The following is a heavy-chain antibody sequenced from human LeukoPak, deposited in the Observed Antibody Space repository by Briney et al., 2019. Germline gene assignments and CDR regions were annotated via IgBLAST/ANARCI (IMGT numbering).Heavy chain of an antibody. CDR1: GFTFSRYD. V-gene: IGHV3-13*04. Sequence: GGSLRLSCAASGFTFSRYDMHWVRQAPGKGLEWVSLIGSAGDTFYPGSVKGRFTISRENAKNSFYLQMNSLRAGDTAVYYCARAIIVSTTQYYFDYWGQGTLVTVSS. CDR2: IGSAGDT. J-gene: IGHJ4*02. D-gene: IGHD5-12*01. CDR3: ARAIIVSTTQYYFDY.